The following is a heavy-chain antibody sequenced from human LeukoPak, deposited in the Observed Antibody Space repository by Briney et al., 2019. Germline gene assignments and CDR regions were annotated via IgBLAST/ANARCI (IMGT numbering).Heavy chain of an antibody. D-gene: IGHD5-24*01. CDR2: IYTSGST. CDR1: GGSISSYY. J-gene: IGHJ4*01. CDR3: ARVGHNYGLADFDY. Sequence: PSETLSLTCTVSGGSISSYYWSWIRQPAGKGLEWIGRIYTSGSTNYNPSLKSRATMSVDTSKNQFSLKLSSVAAADTAVYYCARVGHNYGLADFDYWGQGILVTVSS. V-gene: IGHV4-4*07.